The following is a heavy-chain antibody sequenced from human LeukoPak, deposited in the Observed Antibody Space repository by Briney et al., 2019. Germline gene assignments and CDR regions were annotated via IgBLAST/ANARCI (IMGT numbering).Heavy chain of an antibody. CDR3: ARVVVDSSWADY. V-gene: IGHV4-31*03. Sequence: PSETLSLTCTVSGGSISSGGYYWSWLRQHPGKGLEWIGYIYYSGSTYYNPSLKSRVTISVDTSKNQFSLKLSSVTAADTAVYYCARVVVDSSWADYWGQGTLVTVSS. D-gene: IGHD6-13*01. CDR1: GGSISSGGYY. CDR2: IYYSGST. J-gene: IGHJ4*02.